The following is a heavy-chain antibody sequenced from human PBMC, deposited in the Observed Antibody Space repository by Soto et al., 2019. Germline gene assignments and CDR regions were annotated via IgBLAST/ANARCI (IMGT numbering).Heavy chain of an antibody. CDR2: INPNSGGT. Sequence: QVQLVQYGAEVKKPGASVKVSCKASGYTFTGYYMHWVRQAPGQGLEWMGWINPNSGGTNYAQKFQGWVNMTRDTSISTAYMELSRLRSDETAVYYCETGGWFDYYYGMDVWGQGTTVTVSS. V-gene: IGHV1-2*04. CDR3: ETGGWFDYYYGMDV. CDR1: GYTFTGYY. D-gene: IGHD3-10*01. J-gene: IGHJ6*02.